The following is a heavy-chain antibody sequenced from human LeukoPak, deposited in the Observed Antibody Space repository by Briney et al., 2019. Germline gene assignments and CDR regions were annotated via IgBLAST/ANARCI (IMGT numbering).Heavy chain of an antibody. CDR3: ARDARGWSGFDY. V-gene: IGHV4-59*12. Sequence: SETLSLTCTVSGGSISSYYWSWIRQPPGKGLEWIGYIYYSGSTNYNPSLKSRVTISVDTSKNQFSLNLSSVTAADTAVYYCARDARGWSGFDYWGQGTLVIVSS. J-gene: IGHJ4*02. D-gene: IGHD3-3*01. CDR1: GGSISSYY. CDR2: IYYSGST.